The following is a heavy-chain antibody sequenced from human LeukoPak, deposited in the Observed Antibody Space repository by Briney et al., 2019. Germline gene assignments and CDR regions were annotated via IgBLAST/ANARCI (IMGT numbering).Heavy chain of an antibody. Sequence: GGSLRLSCAASGFTFSSYWMSWVRQAPGKGLEWVANIKQDGSEKYYVDSVKGRFTISRDNAKNSLYLQMNSLRAEDTAVYYCARQVAEQWLVLPSWFDPWGQGTLVTVSS. V-gene: IGHV3-7*01. CDR1: GFTFSSYW. CDR3: ARQVAEQWLVLPSWFDP. D-gene: IGHD6-19*01. CDR2: IKQDGSEK. J-gene: IGHJ5*02.